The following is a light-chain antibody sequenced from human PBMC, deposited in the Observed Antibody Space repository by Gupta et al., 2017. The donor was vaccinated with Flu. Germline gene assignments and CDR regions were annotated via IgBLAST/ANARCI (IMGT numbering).Light chain of an antibody. CDR3: CSYAGSSTFVV. V-gene: IGLV2-23*02. CDR2: EVS. J-gene: IGLJ2*01. Sequence: TLSCTGTSSDVGSYNLVSWYQPHPGKAPKLMIYEVSKRPSGVSNRFSGSKSGNTASLTISGLQAEDEADYYCCSYAGSSTFVVFGGGTKLTVL. CDR1: SSDVGSYNL.